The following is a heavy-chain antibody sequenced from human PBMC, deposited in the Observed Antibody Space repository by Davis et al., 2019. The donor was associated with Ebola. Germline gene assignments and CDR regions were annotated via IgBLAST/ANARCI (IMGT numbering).Heavy chain of an antibody. Sequence: GGSLRLSCAASGFTFSSYWMSWVRQAPGKGLEWVAVISYDGSNKYYADSVKGRFTISRDNSKNTLYLQMNSLRAEDTAVYYCARDSLGGDIVLIYFDYWGQGTLVTVSS. CDR2: ISYDGSNK. V-gene: IGHV3-30-3*01. D-gene: IGHD2-8*01. J-gene: IGHJ4*02. CDR1: GFTFSSYW. CDR3: ARDSLGGDIVLIYFDY.